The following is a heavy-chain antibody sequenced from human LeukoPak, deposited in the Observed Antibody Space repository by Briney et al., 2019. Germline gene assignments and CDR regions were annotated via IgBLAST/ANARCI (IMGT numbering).Heavy chain of an antibody. CDR1: GGSISSSSYY. CDR3: ARGLYSYGYNWFDP. D-gene: IGHD5-18*01. V-gene: IGHV4-39*07. Sequence: SETLSLTCTVSGGSISSSSYYWGWIRQPPGKGLEWIGSIYYSGSTYYNPSLKSRVSISVDTSKNQFSLKLSSVTAADTAVYYCARGLYSYGYNWFDPWGQGTLVTVSS. J-gene: IGHJ5*02. CDR2: IYYSGST.